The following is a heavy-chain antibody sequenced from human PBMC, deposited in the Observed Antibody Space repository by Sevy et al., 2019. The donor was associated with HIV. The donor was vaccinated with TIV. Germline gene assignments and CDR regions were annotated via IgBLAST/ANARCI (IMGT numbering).Heavy chain of an antibody. D-gene: IGHD5-18*01. CDR1: GYTFTSYA. V-gene: IGHV7-4-1*02. Sequence: ASVKVSCKASGYTFTSYAMNWVRQAPGQGLEWMGWINTNTGNPTYAQVFTGRFVFSLDTSVSTAYLQISSLKAEDTAVYYCARDRAAMVNHHYYYYGMDVWGQGTTVTVSS. J-gene: IGHJ6*02. CDR3: ARDRAAMVNHHYYYYGMDV. CDR2: INTNTGNP.